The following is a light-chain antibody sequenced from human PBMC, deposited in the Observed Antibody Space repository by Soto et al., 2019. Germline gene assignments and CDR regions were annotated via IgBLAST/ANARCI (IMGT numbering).Light chain of an antibody. CDR1: QSISSY. CDR3: QQSYSTPPT. V-gene: IGKV1-39*01. J-gene: IGKJ2*01. Sequence: DIQMTQSPSSLSASVGDRVTITCRASQSISSYLNWYQQKPGKDPKLLIYAASSLQSGVPSRFSGSGSGTDFTLTISSLQPEEFATYYCQQSYSTPPTFGQGTKLEIK. CDR2: AAS.